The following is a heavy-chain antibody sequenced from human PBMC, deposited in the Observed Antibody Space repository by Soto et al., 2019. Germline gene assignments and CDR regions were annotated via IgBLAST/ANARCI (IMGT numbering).Heavy chain of an antibody. V-gene: IGHV1-18*01. CDR3: ARGRYGHY. CDR2: ISAHNGNT. CDR1: GYTFTSYG. D-gene: IGHD1-1*01. Sequence: QVHLVQSGAEVKKPGASVKVSCKASGYTFTSYGITWVRQAPGQGLEWMGWISAHNGNTDYAQKLQGRGIVTRDTSTITAYMELRSLRSHDTAVYYCARGRYGHYWGQGAMVTVSS. J-gene: IGHJ4*02.